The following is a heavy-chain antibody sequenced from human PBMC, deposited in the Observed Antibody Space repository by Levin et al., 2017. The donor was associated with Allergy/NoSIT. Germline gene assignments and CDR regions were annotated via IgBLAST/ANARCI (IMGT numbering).Heavy chain of an antibody. J-gene: IGHJ6*02. CDR3: AREINYGSKAYYYYYGMDG. CDR2: IYYSGST. Sequence: SQTLSLTCTVSGGSISSGDYYWSWIRQPPGKGLEWIGYIYYSGSTYYNPSLKSRVTISVDTSKNQFSLKLSSVTAADTAVYYCAREINYGSKAYYYYYGMDGWGQGTTVTVSS. CDR1: GGSISSGDYY. D-gene: IGHD3-10*01. V-gene: IGHV4-30-4*01.